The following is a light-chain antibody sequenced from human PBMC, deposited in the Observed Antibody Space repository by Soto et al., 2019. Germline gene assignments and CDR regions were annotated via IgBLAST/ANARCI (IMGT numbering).Light chain of an antibody. CDR3: QQSYRTPIT. CDR1: QSISTY. V-gene: IGKV1-39*01. CDR2: AAS. Sequence: DIPLTQSPSPLSASVGDRVAITCLASQSISTYLNWYQQKPGKAPKVLIYAASNLQSGAPPRCSGSGSGTDFTLTISSLQPEDVATYFCQQSYRTPITFGQGTRLEIK. J-gene: IGKJ5*01.